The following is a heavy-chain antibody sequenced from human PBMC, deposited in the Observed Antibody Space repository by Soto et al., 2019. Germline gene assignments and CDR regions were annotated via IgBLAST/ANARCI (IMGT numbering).Heavy chain of an antibody. D-gene: IGHD3-9*01. Sequence: ASVNVSCKASAYTFTSYGLSWLRQAPGQGLEWMGWISAYNGNTGYAQKFQGRVTMTRNTSISTVYMELSSLRSEDTAVYYCAISPRTYYDILTGLFRRGDYYYGMDVWGQGSTVTVSS. V-gene: IGHV1-18*04. J-gene: IGHJ6*02. CDR3: AISPRTYYDILTGLFRRGDYYYGMDV. CDR2: ISAYNGNT. CDR1: AYTFTSYG.